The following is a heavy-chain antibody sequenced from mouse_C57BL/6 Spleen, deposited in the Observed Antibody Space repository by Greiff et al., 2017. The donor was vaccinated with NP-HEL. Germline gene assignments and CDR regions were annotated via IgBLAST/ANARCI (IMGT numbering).Heavy chain of an antibody. D-gene: IGHD2-3*01. CDR1: GYTFTDYN. CDR3: ARSWDGYYSAWFAY. Sequence: EVQLQQSGPELVKPGASVKMSCKASGYTFTDYNMHWVKQSHGKSLEWIGYINPNNGGTSYNHKFKGKATLTVNKSSSTAYMELRSLTSEDAAVYYGARSWDGYYSAWFAYWGQGTLVTVSA. J-gene: IGHJ3*01. CDR2: INPNNGGT. V-gene: IGHV1-22*01.